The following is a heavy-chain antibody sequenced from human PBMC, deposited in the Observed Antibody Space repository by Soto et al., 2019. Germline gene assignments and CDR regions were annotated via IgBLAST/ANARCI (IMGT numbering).Heavy chain of an antibody. D-gene: IGHD1-7*01. CDR3: ARDSLTGNYFDP. J-gene: IGHJ5*02. CDR1: GGSISSGGYA. Sequence: QMRLQESGSGLVKPSQTLSLTCAVSGGSISSGGYAWNWIRQPPGKDLEWIGYIYHSGYTAYNPSLKNRLTISVDKSKNQFSLTLSFVTAADTAVYYCARDSLTGNYFDPWGQGTLVTVSS. CDR2: IYHSGYT. V-gene: IGHV4-30-2*01.